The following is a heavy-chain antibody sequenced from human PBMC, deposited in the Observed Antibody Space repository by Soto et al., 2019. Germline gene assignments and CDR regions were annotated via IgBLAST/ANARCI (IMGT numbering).Heavy chain of an antibody. CDR1: GGTFSSYA. CDR3: AIRDPRGLCGGDCYKTPFFDY. J-gene: IGHJ4*02. D-gene: IGHD2-21*02. V-gene: IGHV1-69*13. CDR2: IIPIFGTA. Sequence: GASVKVSCKASGGTFSSYAISWVRQAPGQGLEWMGGIIPIFGTANYAQKFQGRVTITAGESTSTAYMELSSLRSEDTAVYYCAIRDPRGLCGGDCYKTPFFDYWGQGTLVTVSS.